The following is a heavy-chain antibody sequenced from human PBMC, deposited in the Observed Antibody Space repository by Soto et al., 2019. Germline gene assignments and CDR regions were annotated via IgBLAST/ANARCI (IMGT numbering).Heavy chain of an antibody. CDR1: GGSISSSSYY. V-gene: IGHV4-39*01. J-gene: IGHJ6*02. D-gene: IGHD3-3*01. CDR3: ARHVGTIFGAIMINYYGMDV. CDR2: IYYSGST. Sequence: SETLSLTCTVSGGSISSSSYYWGWIRQPPGKGLEWIGSIYYSGSTYYNPSLKSRVTISVDTSKKQFSLKLSSVTAADTAVYYCARHVGTIFGAIMINYYGMDVWGQGTTVTVSS.